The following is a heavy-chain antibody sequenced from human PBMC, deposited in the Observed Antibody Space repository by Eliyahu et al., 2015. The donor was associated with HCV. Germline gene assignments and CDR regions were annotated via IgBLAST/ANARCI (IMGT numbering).Heavy chain of an antibody. CDR1: GASMRTGY. CDR3: ARHIWGKGMGV. Sequence: QVQLQESGPGLVKPSETLSLICTVSGASMRTGYWGWIRQPPGKGLEWIGHVFDSGTTLYNSSLESRVVISTDTSKSQFSLKLTSVTAADTAVYFCARHIWGKGMGVWGQGTTVTVSS. V-gene: IGHV4-59*08. D-gene: IGHD3-16*01. CDR2: VFDSGTT. J-gene: IGHJ6*02.